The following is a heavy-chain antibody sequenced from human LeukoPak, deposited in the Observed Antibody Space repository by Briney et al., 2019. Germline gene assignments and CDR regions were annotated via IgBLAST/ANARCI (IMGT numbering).Heavy chain of an antibody. Sequence: SETLSLTCSVSGGSISSGGYYWSWLRQHPGKGLEWLGYIYYSGSTYYNPSLKSRVTISVDTSKNQFSLKLSSVTAADTAVYYCAVGIAAAGTFSDDYWGQGTLVTVSS. CDR3: AVGIAAAGTFSDDY. V-gene: IGHV4-31*03. CDR2: IYYSGST. CDR1: GGSISSGGYY. J-gene: IGHJ4*02. D-gene: IGHD6-13*01.